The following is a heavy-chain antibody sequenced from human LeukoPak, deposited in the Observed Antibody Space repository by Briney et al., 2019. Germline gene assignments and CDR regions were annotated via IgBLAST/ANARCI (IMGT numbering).Heavy chain of an antibody. V-gene: IGHV1-69*04. Sequence: SVKVSCKASGSTFSSYAISWVRQAPGQGLEWMGRIIPIFGIANYAQKFQGRVTITADKSTSTAYMELSSLRSEDTAVYYCARVPHYYDSSGYYPFDYWGQGTLVTVSS. CDR2: IIPIFGIA. CDR1: GSTFSSYA. J-gene: IGHJ4*02. D-gene: IGHD3-22*01. CDR3: ARVPHYYDSSGYYPFDY.